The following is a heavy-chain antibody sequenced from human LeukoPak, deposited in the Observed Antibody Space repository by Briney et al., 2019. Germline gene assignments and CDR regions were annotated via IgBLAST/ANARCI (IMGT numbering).Heavy chain of an antibody. J-gene: IGHJ4*02. V-gene: IGHV3-21*01. Sequence: GGSLRLSCAAYGFTLRSHSMNWARQAPGKRLEWESSLSSISSYIHSADSVKGRFTISRDNAKNSLYLQMNSLRAEDTAVYYCARDLYDSGAYSSPIDYWGQGTLVTVSS. CDR3: ARDLYDSGAYSSPIDY. D-gene: IGHD3-22*01. CDR2: LSSISSYI. CDR1: GFTLRSHS.